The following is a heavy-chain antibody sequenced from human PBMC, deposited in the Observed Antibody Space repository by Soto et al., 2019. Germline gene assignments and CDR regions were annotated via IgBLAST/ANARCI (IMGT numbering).Heavy chain of an antibody. J-gene: IGHJ4*02. CDR3: PRGTIGYGDFGS. D-gene: IGHD5-12*01. V-gene: IGHV4-34*01. CDR2: INHSGST. Sequence: QVQLQQWGAGLLKPSETLSLTCAIYGGSFSGYYWSWIRQPPGKGLEWIGEINHSGSTNYTPSLKVGVTVSFDTSKGQVPPTLASVPAADTAVYYCPRGTIGYGDFGSRGQGTRVPVSS. CDR1: GGSFSGYY.